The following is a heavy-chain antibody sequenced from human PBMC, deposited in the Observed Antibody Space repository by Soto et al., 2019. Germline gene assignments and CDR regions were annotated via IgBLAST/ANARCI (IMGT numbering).Heavy chain of an antibody. V-gene: IGHV3-13*04. CDR1: GFTFSSYD. J-gene: IGHJ6*02. Sequence: EVQLVESGGGLVQPWGSLRLSCAASGFTFSSYDMHWVRQATGKGLEWVSAIGTAGDTYYPGSVKGRFTISRENAKNSLYLQMNSLRAGDTAVYYCARGFCSGGSCYYYYYGMDVWGQGTTVTVSS. D-gene: IGHD2-15*01. CDR3: ARGFCSGGSCYYYYYGMDV. CDR2: IGTAGDT.